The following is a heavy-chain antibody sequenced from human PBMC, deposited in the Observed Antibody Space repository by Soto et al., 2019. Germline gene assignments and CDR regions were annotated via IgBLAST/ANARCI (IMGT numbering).Heavy chain of an antibody. Sequence: QMQLVESGGGAVQPGRSLRLSCAASGFTFSYYPMHWVRQAPGKGLEWVAVISFDGSNKYYADSVKGRFTISRDNSKNTLYLKMNNLRGEDTAVYYCARVPGDMVAFFYTYPLDGREPLSDVDFWGQGTTVTVSS. J-gene: IGHJ6*02. D-gene: IGHD5-12*01. CDR3: ARVPGDMVAFFYTYPLDGREPLSDVDF. CDR1: GFTFSYYP. V-gene: IGHV3-30*04. CDR2: ISFDGSNK.